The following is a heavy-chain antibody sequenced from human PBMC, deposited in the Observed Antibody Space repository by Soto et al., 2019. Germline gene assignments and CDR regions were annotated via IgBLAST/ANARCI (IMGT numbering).Heavy chain of an antibody. CDR3: ARIRLYCSSTSCFQGWFDP. D-gene: IGHD2-2*01. V-gene: IGHV1-18*01. CDR1: GYTFTSYG. J-gene: IGHJ5*02. CDR2: ISAYNGNT. Sequence: QVQLVQSGAEVKKPGASVKVSCKASGYTFTSYGISWVRQAPGQGLEWMGWISAYNGNTNYAQKLQGRVTMTTDTPTSTAYMELSSLRSEDTAVYYCARIRLYCSSTSCFQGWFDPWGQGTLVTVSS.